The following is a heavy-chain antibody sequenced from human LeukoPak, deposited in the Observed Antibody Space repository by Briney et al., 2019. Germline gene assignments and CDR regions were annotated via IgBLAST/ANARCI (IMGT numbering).Heavy chain of an antibody. Sequence: GGSLRLSCAASGFSFTYYGMHWVRQAPGKGLEWVAVLSYDGSNRYFADSVKGRFTISRGNSKNTLYLQMSSLRAEDTAVYFCARRGCYGGNCYPCDYWGQGTLVTVSS. CDR3: ARRGCYGGNCYPCDY. V-gene: IGHV3-33*05. CDR2: LSYDGSNR. D-gene: IGHD2-21*02. J-gene: IGHJ4*02. CDR1: GFSFTYYG.